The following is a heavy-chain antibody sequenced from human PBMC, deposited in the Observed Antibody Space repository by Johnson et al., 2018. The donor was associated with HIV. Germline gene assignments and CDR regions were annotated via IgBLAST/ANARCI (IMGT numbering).Heavy chain of an antibody. D-gene: IGHD6-19*01. CDR1: GFTFSDYY. Sequence: QVQLVESGGGLVKPGGSLRLSCAASGFTFSDYYMSWIRQAPGKGLEWVSYISYSASSMFYADSLQGRFTISRDNAKNSLYLQMNYLRVEDTAVYYCARLERLGGLSRVFDIWGQGTVVSVST. CDR2: ISYSASSM. J-gene: IGHJ3*02. CDR3: ARLERLGGLSRVFDI. V-gene: IGHV3-11*04.